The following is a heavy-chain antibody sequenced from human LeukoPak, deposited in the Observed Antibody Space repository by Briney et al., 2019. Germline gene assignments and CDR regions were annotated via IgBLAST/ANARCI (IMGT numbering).Heavy chain of an antibody. CDR1: GYSFTNYW. D-gene: IGHD5-18*01. V-gene: IGHV5-51*01. J-gene: IGHJ4*02. Sequence: GESLKISCKGSGYSFTNYWIGWVRQMPGKGLEWMGIIYPGDSDTRYSPSFQGQVTISADKSISTAYLQWSSLKASDTAMCYCAREGYSYGLFAQYYFDYWGQGTLVTVSS. CDR2: IYPGDSDT. CDR3: AREGYSYGLFAQYYFDY.